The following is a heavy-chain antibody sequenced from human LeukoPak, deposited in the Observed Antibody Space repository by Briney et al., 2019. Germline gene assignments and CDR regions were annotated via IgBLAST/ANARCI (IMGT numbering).Heavy chain of an antibody. CDR3: AKATSVRGFMDV. CDR2: ISWNSGSI. Sequence: PGRSLRLSCAASGFTFDDYAMHWVRQAPGKGLEWVSGISWNSGSIGYADSVKGRFTISRDNAKNSLYLQMNSPRAEDMALYYCAKATSVRGFMDVWGKGTTVTVSS. V-gene: IGHV3-9*03. D-gene: IGHD3-10*01. CDR1: GFTFDDYA. J-gene: IGHJ6*04.